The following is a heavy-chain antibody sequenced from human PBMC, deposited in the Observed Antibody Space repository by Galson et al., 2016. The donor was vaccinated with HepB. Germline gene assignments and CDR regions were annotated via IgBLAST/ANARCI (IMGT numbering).Heavy chain of an antibody. D-gene: IGHD5-12*01. CDR1: GFTFSESW. CDR3: ARDPGYSAFDY. V-gene: IGHV3-7*01. Sequence: SLRLSCAASGFTFSESWMTWIRRAPGKGLEFVTNINQDGSLKNYVDSVKGRFTISRDNAKSSLYLQMSSLRAEDTAIYYCARDPGYSAFDYWGQGILVTVSS. CDR2: INQDGSLK. J-gene: IGHJ4*02.